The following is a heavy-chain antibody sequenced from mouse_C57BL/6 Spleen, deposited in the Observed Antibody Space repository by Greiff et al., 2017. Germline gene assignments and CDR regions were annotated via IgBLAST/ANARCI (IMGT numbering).Heavy chain of an antibody. J-gene: IGHJ3*01. V-gene: IGHV1-69*01. Sequence: QVQLQQPGAELVMPGASVKLSCKASGYTFTSYWMHWVKQRPGQGLEWIGEIDPSYSYTNYNQKFKGKSTLTVDKSSSTAYMQLSSLTSEDSAVYYCAPALGPAWFAYWGQGTLVTVSA. CDR1: GYTFTSYW. CDR2: IDPSYSYT. CDR3: APALGPAWFAY.